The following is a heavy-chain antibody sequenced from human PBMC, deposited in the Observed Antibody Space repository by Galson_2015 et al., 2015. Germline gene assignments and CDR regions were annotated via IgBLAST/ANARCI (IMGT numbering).Heavy chain of an antibody. V-gene: IGHV2-5*02. J-gene: IGHJ3*02. CDR2: ICWDNDD. Sequence: PALVKPTQTLTLPCTFSGFSLNTYGVGVGWIRQPPGKALEWLAVICWDNDDRYSASLKSRLTIAKDTSKNQVVLTMTNMDPVDTATYFGAHNGGDSLYASRAFDSWGQGTVVTVSS. D-gene: IGHD2-21*02. CDR1: GFSLNTYGVG. CDR3: AHNGGDSLYASRAFDS.